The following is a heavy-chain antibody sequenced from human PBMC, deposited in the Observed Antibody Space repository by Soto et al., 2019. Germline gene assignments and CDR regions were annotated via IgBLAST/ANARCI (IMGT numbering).Heavy chain of an antibody. Sequence: QVQLQESGPGVVKPSGTLSLTCIVSGASVTDSNWWTWVRQPPGQGLEWIGEIFHTGRTNYSPSLKSRVTMSLDKSKNQLSLEVTSVTAADTAVYYCARDFASGGNFRMDVWGQGTTVIVSS. CDR1: GASVTDSNW. D-gene: IGHD5-12*01. CDR2: IFHTGRT. J-gene: IGHJ6*02. CDR3: ARDFASGGNFRMDV. V-gene: IGHV4-4*02.